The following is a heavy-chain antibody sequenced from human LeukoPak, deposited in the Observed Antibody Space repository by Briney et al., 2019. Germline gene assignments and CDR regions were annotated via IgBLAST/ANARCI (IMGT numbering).Heavy chain of an antibody. CDR2: INPNSGGT. Sequence: GASVKVSCKASGYTFTGYYIHWVRQAPGQGLEWMGWINPNSGGTNYAQKFQGRVTMTRDTSISTASMDLSRLRSDDTAVYYCARAPKNDAYDIWGRGTMVTVSS. J-gene: IGHJ3*02. CDR3: ARAPKNDAYDI. CDR1: GYTFTGYY. V-gene: IGHV1-2*02.